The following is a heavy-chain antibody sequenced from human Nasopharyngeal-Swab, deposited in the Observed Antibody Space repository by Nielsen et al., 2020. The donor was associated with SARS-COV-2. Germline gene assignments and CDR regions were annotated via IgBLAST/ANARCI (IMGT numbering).Heavy chain of an antibody. CDR1: GFTFSSYW. V-gene: IGHV3-74*01. CDR2: INSDGSST. D-gene: IGHD7-27*01. CDR3: AREPQLGEEDWFDP. J-gene: IGHJ5*02. Sequence: GESLKISCAASGFTFSSYWMRWVRQAPGKGLVWVSRINSDGSSTSYADSVKGRFTISRDNAKNTLYLQMNSLRAEDTAVYYCAREPQLGEEDWFDPWGQGTLVTVSS.